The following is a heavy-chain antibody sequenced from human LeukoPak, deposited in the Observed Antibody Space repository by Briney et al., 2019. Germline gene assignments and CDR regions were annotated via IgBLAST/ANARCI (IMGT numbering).Heavy chain of an antibody. CDR2: INPDSGGI. CDR1: GYTFTGYY. Sequence: ASVKVSCKASGYTFTGYYMHWVRQAPGQGLEWMGWINPDSGGINYAQKFQGRVTMTRDTSISTAYMGLSRLRSDDTAVYYCAGVATGVSGYYDSSGYRFSIIYWGQGTLVTVSS. V-gene: IGHV1-2*02. D-gene: IGHD3-22*01. J-gene: IGHJ4*02. CDR3: AGVATGVSGYYDSSGYRFSIIY.